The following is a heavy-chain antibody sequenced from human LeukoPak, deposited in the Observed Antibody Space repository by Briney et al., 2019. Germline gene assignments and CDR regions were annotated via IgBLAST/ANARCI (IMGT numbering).Heavy chain of an antibody. CDR1: GYTFTSYG. J-gene: IGHJ4*02. CDR2: ISAYNGNT. V-gene: IGHV1-18*01. CDR3: ARDFDGSSGYYSPDY. Sequence: ASVKVSCKASGYTFTSYGISWVRQAPGQGLEWMGWISAYNGNTNYAQKLQGRVTMTTDTSTSTAYMELRSLRSDDTAVYYCARDFDGSSGYYSPDYWGQGTLVTASS. D-gene: IGHD3-22*01.